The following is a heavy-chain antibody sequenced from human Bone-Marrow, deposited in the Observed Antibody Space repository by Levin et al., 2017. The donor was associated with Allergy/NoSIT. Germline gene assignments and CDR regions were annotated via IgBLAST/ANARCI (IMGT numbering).Heavy chain of an antibody. Sequence: SVKVSCKASGGTFSSYAISWVRQAPGQGLEWMGGIIPIFGTANYAQKFQGRVTITADESTSTAYMELSSLRSEDKAVYYCAREQYTIFGPGYFDYWGQGTLVTVSS. D-gene: IGHD3-3*01. V-gene: IGHV1-69*13. CDR2: IIPIFGTA. J-gene: IGHJ4*02. CDR1: GGTFSSYA. CDR3: AREQYTIFGPGYFDY.